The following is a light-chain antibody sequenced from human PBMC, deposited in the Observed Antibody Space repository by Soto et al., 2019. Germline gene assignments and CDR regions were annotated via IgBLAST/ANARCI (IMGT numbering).Light chain of an antibody. CDR1: QDIGNY. V-gene: IGKV1-33*01. CDR3: QQYDNLLAT. Sequence: DIQMTQPPSSLPASIGDRVTITCQATQDIGNYLNWYQQKSGKAPKVLIYDVSSLATGVPTRFSGSGFGTDFTLTISSLQPEDFATYYCQQYDNLLATFGGGTKVEI. CDR2: DVS. J-gene: IGKJ4*01.